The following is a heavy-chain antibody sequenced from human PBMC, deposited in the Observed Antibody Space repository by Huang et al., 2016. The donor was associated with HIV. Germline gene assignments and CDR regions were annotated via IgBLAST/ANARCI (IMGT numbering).Heavy chain of an antibody. D-gene: IGHD3-3*01. CDR3: ARTGVAVSDDPEYFQH. CDR1: GDSINSNTFY. CDR2: IYYSGTK. V-gene: IGHV4-39*02. Sequence: LQESGPGLVGPSETLSLTCAVSGDSINSNTFYWGWIRRPPGKALEWIGSIYYSGTKYYTPALKRRARIAVDASKNRIFLHLRSVTAADTGVYYCARTGVAVSDDPEYFQHWGQGALVTIS. J-gene: IGHJ1*01.